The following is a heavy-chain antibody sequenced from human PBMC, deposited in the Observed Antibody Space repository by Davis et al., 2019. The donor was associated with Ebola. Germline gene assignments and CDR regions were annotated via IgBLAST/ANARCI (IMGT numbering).Heavy chain of an antibody. Sequence: AASVKVSCKASGYTFTSYAMHWVRQAPGQGLEWMGWINTNTGNPTYAQGFTGRFVFSLDTSVSTAYLQISSLKAEDTAVYYCSRGLVFELLWFGELLGYWGQGTLVTVSS. D-gene: IGHD3-10*01. J-gene: IGHJ4*02. CDR1: GYTFTSYA. CDR3: SRGLVFELLWFGELLGY. V-gene: IGHV7-4-1*02. CDR2: INTNTGNP.